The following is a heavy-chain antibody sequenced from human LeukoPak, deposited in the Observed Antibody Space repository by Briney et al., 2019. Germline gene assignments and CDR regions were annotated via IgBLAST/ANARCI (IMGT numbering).Heavy chain of an antibody. J-gene: IGHJ2*01. D-gene: IGHD4-17*01. V-gene: IGHV4-59*01. CDR1: GGSISSSY. CDR3: ARDTGPYWYFDL. CDR2: IYNSGTT. Sequence: SETLSLTCTVSGGSISSSYWNWIRQPPGKGLEWIGNIYNSGTTDYNPSLRSRVTISLDTSKNQISLKLSSVTAADTAVYYCARDTGPYWYFDLWGRGTLVTVSS.